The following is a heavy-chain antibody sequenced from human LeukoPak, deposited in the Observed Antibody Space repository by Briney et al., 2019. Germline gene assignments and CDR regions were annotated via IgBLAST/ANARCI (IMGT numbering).Heavy chain of an antibody. CDR2: ISGSGGST. J-gene: IGHJ4*02. CDR1: GLTVGSGA. CDR3: AKGPSRRGELLGF. Sequence: GRSLGISCACSGLTVGSGARGDVGEARGKRLEWVSAISGSGGSTYYADSVKGRFTISRDNSKNTLYLQMNSLRAEDTAVYYCAKGPSRRGELLGFWGQGTLVTVSS. D-gene: IGHD1-26*01. V-gene: IGHV3-23*01.